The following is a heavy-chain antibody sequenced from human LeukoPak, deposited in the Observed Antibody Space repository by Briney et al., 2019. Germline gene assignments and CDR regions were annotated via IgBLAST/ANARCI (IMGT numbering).Heavy chain of an antibody. CDR2: ISSSSSTI. CDR3: ARDHGYYDSSGYPDAFDI. J-gene: IGHJ3*02. Sequence: GGSLRLSCAASGFTFSSYSMNWVRQAPGKGLEWVSYISSSSSTIYYADSVKGRFTISRDNAKNSLYLQMNSLRAEDTAVYYCARDHGYYDSSGYPDAFDIWGQGTMVTVSS. CDR1: GFTFSSYS. D-gene: IGHD3-22*01. V-gene: IGHV3-48*04.